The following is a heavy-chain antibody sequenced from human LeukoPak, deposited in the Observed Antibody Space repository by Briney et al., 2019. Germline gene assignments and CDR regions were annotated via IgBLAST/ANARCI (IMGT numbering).Heavy chain of an antibody. V-gene: IGHV3-53*01. J-gene: IGHJ4*02. Sequence: GGSLGLSCAASGFTVSSNYMSWVRQAPGKGLEWVSVIYSGGNTYYADSVKGRFTISRDNSKNTLYLQMNSLRAEDTAVYYCARVGGSSYNYWGQGTLVTVSS. D-gene: IGHD1-26*01. CDR2: IYSGGNT. CDR3: ARVGGSSYNY. CDR1: GFTVSSNY.